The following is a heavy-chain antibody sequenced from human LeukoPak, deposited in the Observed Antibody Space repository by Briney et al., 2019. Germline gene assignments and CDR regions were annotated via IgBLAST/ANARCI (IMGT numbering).Heavy chain of an antibody. CDR3: AKRGGTYYFDD. J-gene: IGHJ4*02. D-gene: IGHD1-7*01. CDR1: GFTFSSYA. V-gene: IGHV3-23*01. Sequence: GGSLRLSCAAPGFTFSSYAMRWVRQAPGKGLEWGSGISGSGGSTYYADSVRGPFTISRDNSKNTLYLQMNSLRAEDTAVYYCAKRGGTYYFDDWGQGTLVTVSS. CDR2: ISGSGGST.